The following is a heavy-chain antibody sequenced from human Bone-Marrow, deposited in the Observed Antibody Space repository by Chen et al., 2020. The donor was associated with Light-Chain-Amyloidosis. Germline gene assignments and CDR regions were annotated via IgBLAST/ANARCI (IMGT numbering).Heavy chain of an antibody. CDR3: AKDISYDDILPGYPADAFDI. V-gene: IGHV3-23*04. CDR1: GFAFRSYA. Sequence: EVQLVESGGGLLQRGGSLRLSCAASGFAFRSYAMSWVCQGPGKGLVWVATISGSGGSRYYGDSVKGRLTISRDNSKNALFLQMNSLRAEDTAVYYCAKDISYDDILPGYPADAFDIWGQGTMVTVSS. J-gene: IGHJ3*02. D-gene: IGHD3-9*01. CDR2: ISGSGGSR.